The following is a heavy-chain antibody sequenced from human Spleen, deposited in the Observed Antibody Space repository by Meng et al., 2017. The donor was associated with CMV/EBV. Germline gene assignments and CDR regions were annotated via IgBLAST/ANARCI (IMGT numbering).Heavy chain of an antibody. J-gene: IGHJ4*02. CDR1: GGSFSGYY. V-gene: IGHV4-34*01. CDR3: ARGRRAAAFY. CDR2: INHSGST. D-gene: IGHD6-13*01. Sequence: LTCAVYGGSFSGYYWSWIRQPPGKGLEWIGEINHSGSTNYNPSLKSRVTISVDTSKNQFSLKLSSVTAADTAVYYCARGRRAAAFYWGQGTLVTVSS.